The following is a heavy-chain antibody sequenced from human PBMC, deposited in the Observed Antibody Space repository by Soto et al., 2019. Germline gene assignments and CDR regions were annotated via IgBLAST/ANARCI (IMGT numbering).Heavy chain of an antibody. V-gene: IGHV1-69*06. D-gene: IGHD2-2*01. CDR2: ILPIFATA. Sequence: QVQLVQSGAEVKKPGSSVKVSCKASGGTFNNYVVNWVRQAPGQGLEWMGGILPIFATANYAQTFQARVTMTADKSTSTSYMDLTSLSSEDTAVYYCAGRCDSTTCLGHFDYWGQGTLGTVAS. J-gene: IGHJ4*02. CDR3: AGRCDSTTCLGHFDY. CDR1: GGTFNNYV.